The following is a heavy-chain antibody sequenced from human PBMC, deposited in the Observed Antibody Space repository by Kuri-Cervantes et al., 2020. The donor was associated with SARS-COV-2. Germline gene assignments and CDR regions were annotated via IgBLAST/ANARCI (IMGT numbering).Heavy chain of an antibody. J-gene: IGHJ3*02. D-gene: IGHD5-12*01. V-gene: IGHV4-61*02. CDR2: IYTSGST. CDR1: GGSISSGDYY. CDR3: ASSGHKVAFDI. Sequence: SCTVSGGSISSGDYYWSWIRQPAGKGLEWIGRIYTSGSTNYNPSLKSRVTISVDTSKNQFSLKLSSVTAADTAVYYCASSGHKVAFDIWGQGTMVTVSS.